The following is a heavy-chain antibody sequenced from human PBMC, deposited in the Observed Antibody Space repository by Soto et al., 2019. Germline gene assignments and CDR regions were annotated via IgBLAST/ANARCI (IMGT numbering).Heavy chain of an antibody. CDR2: IVYDGTNK. Sequence: GGSLRISCAASGFSFSKHVMNWVRQAPGKGLEWVALIVYDGTNKYYADSVKGRFAISRDNSKNELYLEMNSLRPEDTSVYSCATDSDTVTLDSFHSCGQGT. CDR1: GFSFSKHV. J-gene: IGHJ4*02. V-gene: IGHV3-30*03. CDR3: ATDSDTVTLDSFHS. D-gene: IGHD4-4*01.